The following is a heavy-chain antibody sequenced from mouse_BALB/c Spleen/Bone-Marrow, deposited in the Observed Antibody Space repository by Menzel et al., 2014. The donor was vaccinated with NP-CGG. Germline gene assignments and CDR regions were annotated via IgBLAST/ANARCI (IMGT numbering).Heavy chain of an antibody. Sequence: DVQLVESGGGLVQPGGSLRLFCATSGFTFTDYYMSWVRQPPGKALEWLGFIRNKANGYTTEYSASVKGQFTISRDNSQSILYLQMNTLRAEDSATYYCARDRGGLLHDYWGQAPLSQSPQ. D-gene: IGHD1-1*01. CDR1: GFTFTDYY. V-gene: IGHV7-3*02. J-gene: IGHJ2*01. CDR3: ARDRGGLLHDY. CDR2: IRNKANGYTT.